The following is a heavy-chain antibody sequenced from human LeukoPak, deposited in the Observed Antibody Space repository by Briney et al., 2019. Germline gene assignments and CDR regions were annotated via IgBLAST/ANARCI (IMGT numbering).Heavy chain of an antibody. Sequence: ASVKVSCKASGYTFTNYAMHWVRQAPGQRLEWMGWINGDNGNTKYSQKFQGRVTITRDTSAYTAYMELRSLRSEDTAVYYCARAPYDILTGYSLNWFDPWGQGTLVTVSS. CDR1: GYTFTNYA. D-gene: IGHD3-9*01. CDR3: ARAPYDILTGYSLNWFDP. J-gene: IGHJ5*02. CDR2: INGDNGNT. V-gene: IGHV1-3*01.